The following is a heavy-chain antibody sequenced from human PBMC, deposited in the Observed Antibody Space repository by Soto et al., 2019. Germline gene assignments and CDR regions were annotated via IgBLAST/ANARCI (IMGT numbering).Heavy chain of an antibody. CDR1: GFTFSNAW. Sequence: EVQLVESGGGLVKPGGSLRLSCAASGFTFSNAWMTWVRQAPGKGLEWVGGIKSKIDGGTIDYPAHVKGRIAISRVDSTVTVYLQTNRLKTAGIAVSLCFAYWRWGTNFHHRGQGTLVTVSS. J-gene: IGHJ1*01. CDR3: FAYWRWGTNFHH. D-gene: IGHD1-7*01. CDR2: IKSKIDGGTI. V-gene: IGHV3-15*07.